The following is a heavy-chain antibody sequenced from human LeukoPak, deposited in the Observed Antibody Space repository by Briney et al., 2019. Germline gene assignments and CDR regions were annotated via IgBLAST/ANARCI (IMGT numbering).Heavy chain of an antibody. D-gene: IGHD3-16*01. CDR2: ISYDGSNK. CDR1: GFTFSTYA. CDR3: AREARGACYFDY. J-gene: IGHJ4*02. Sequence: QPGRSLRLSCAASGFTFSTYAMHWVRQAPGKGLEWVAVISYDGSNKYYADSVKGRFTISRDNSKSTLYLQMNSLRAEDTAVYYCAREARGACYFDYWGQGTLVTVSS. V-gene: IGHV3-30-3*01.